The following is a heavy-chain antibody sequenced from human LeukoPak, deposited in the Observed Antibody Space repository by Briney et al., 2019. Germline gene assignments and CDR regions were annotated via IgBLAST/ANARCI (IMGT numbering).Heavy chain of an antibody. J-gene: IGHJ4*02. CDR2: INSDGSST. CDR1: GFTFSSYW. CDR3: VRDARYHPDY. Sequence: GGSLRLSCAASGFTFSSYWMHWVRQAPGKGLVRVSRINSDGSSTTYADSVKGRFTISRDNAKNTLYLQMNSLRAEDTAVYYCVRDARYHPDYWGQGTLVTVSS. V-gene: IGHV3-74*01. D-gene: IGHD2-2*01.